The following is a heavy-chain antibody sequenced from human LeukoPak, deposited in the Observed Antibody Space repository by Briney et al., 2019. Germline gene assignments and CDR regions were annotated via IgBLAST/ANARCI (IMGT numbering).Heavy chain of an antibody. V-gene: IGHV1-69*13. CDR3: ARRETSGYSTYYFDY. CDR2: IIPIFGTA. D-gene: IGHD3-9*01. Sequence: ASVKVSCKASGGTFSSYAISWVRQAPGQGLEWMGGIIPIFGTANYAQKFQGRVTITADESTSTAYMELSSLRSEDTAVYYCARRETSGYSTYYFDYWGQGTLVTVSS. J-gene: IGHJ4*02. CDR1: GGTFSSYA.